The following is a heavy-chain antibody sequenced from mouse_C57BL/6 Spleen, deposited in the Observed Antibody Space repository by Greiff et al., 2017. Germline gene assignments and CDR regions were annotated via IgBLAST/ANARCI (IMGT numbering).Heavy chain of an antibody. Sequence: EVHLVESGGDLVKPGGSLKLSCAASGFTFSSYGMSWVRQTPDKRLAWVATISSGGSYTYYPDSVKGRFTISRDNAKNTLYLQMSSLKSEDTAMYYCARGGLISTVVADGYFDVWGTGTTVTVSS. V-gene: IGHV5-6*01. J-gene: IGHJ1*03. CDR1: GFTFSSYG. D-gene: IGHD1-1*01. CDR2: ISSGGSYT. CDR3: ARGGLISTVVADGYFDV.